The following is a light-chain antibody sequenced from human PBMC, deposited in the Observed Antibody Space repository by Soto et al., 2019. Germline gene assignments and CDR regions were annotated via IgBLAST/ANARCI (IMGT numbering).Light chain of an antibody. CDR1: SSDVGGYNY. CDR3: SSYTTRSTLI. V-gene: IGLV2-14*01. CDR2: EVT. Sequence: QSVMTQPASVSGSPGQSITISCTGTSSDVGGYNYVSWYQQHPGKAPKLMIYEVTNRPSGVSNRFSGSKSGNTASLTISGLQAEDEADYYCSSYTTRSTLIYGPATKVTVL. J-gene: IGLJ1*01.